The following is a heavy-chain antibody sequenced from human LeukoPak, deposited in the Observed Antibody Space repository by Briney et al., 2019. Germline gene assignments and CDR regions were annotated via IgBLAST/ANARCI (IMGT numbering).Heavy chain of an antibody. CDR1: GFTFGDYA. Sequence: GGSLRLSCTASGFTFGDYAMSWFRQAPGKGLEWVGFIRSKAYGRTTEYAASVKGRFTISRDDSKSIAYLQMNSLKTEDTAVYYCTRDGVGYSYGYSRFDYWGQGTLVTVSS. J-gene: IGHJ4*02. CDR3: TRDGVGYSYGYSRFDY. D-gene: IGHD5-18*01. V-gene: IGHV3-49*03. CDR2: IRSKAYGRTT.